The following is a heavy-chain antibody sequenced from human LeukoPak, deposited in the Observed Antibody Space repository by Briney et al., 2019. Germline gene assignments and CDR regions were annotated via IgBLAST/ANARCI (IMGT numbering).Heavy chain of an antibody. CDR3: ARGRWRGYSGYDLDY. D-gene: IGHD5-12*01. J-gene: IGHJ4*02. Sequence: SETLSLTCTVSGGSISSGGYYWSWIRQHPGKGLEWIGYIYYSGSTYYNPSLKSRVTISVDTSKNQFSLKLSSVTAADTAVYYCARGRWRGYSGYDLDYWGQGTLVTVSS. CDR2: IYYSGST. V-gene: IGHV4-31*03. CDR1: GGSISSGGYY.